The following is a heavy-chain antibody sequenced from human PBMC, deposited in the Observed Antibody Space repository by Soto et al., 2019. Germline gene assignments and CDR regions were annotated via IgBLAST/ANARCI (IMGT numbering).Heavy chain of an antibody. CDR2: IYYSGST. J-gene: IGHJ4*02. CDR1: GGSISSGGYY. CDR3: ARCRLSGGSCYGDY. V-gene: IGHV4-31*03. D-gene: IGHD2-15*01. Sequence: SETLSLTCTVSGGSISSGGYYWTWIRQHPGKDLERIGYIYYSGSTYYNPSLKSRVTISVDTSKNQFSLKLSSVTAADTAVYYCARCRLSGGSCYGDYWGQGTLVTVSS.